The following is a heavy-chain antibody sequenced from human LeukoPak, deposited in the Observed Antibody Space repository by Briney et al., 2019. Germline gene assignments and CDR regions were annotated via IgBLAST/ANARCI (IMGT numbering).Heavy chain of an antibody. D-gene: IGHD3-10*01. Sequence: GGSLRLSCAASGFTFSSYSMNWVRQAPGKGLEWVSSISSSSSYIYYADSVKGRFTISRDNAKNSLYLQMNSLRAEDTAVYYCARAXFGEXGXXFDYWGXGTLVTVSS. CDR3: ARAXFGEXGXXFDY. CDR1: GFTFSSYS. V-gene: IGHV3-21*01. CDR2: ISSSSSYI. J-gene: IGHJ4*02.